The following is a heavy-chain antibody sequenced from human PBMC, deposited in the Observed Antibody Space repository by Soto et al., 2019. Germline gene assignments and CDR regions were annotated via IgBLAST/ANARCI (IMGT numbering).Heavy chain of an antibody. J-gene: IGHJ5*02. V-gene: IGHV3-30-3*01. D-gene: IGHD3-22*01. CDR1: GFTFSSYA. Sequence: PRGSLRLSCAASGFTFSSYAMHWVRQAPGKGLEWVAVISYDGSNKYYADSVKGRFTISRDNSKNTLYLQMNSLRAEDTAVYYCASFDYDSRGYTNWFDPWGQGTLVTVSS. CDR3: ASFDYDSRGYTNWFDP. CDR2: ISYDGSNK.